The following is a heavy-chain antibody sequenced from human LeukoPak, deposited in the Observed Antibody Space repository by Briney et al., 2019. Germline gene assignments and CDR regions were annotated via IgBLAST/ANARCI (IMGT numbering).Heavy chain of an antibody. CDR3: SREGVAFDH. V-gene: IGHV3-30*04. CDR1: GFIFRTYA. CDR2: ISFDGSTE. Sequence: GGSLRLSCAASGFIFRTYAMHWVRLAPGKGLEWLARISFDGSTEFYADSVKGRFTISRDNSRETLYLQMNSVRVEDTAVYICSREGVAFDHWGQGTLVTVS. D-gene: IGHD3-16*01. J-gene: IGHJ4*02.